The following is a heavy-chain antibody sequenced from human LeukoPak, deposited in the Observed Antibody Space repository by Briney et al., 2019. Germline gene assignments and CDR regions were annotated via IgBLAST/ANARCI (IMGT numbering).Heavy chain of an antibody. CDR1: GGSISSSVYY. CDR3: ARGIRPSPHAFDI. Sequence: SETLSLTCAVSGGSISSSVYYWGWIRQPPGKGLEWIGYIYHSGSTYYNPPLKSRVTISIDRSKNQFSLKLSSVTAADTAVYYCARGIRPSPHAFDIWGQGTMVTVSS. D-gene: IGHD3-3*02. CDR2: IYHSGST. V-gene: IGHV4-30-2*01. J-gene: IGHJ3*02.